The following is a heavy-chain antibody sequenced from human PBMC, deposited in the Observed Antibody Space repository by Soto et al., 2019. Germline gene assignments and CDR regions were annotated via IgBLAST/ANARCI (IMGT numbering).Heavy chain of an antibody. CDR1: GGYISSYD. CDR2: IYYSGST. CDR3: AGQLWFGELSPFDP. V-gene: IGHV4-59*08. D-gene: IGHD3-10*01. J-gene: IGHJ5*02. Sequence: SETLSLTCTVSGGYISSYDWSWIRQPPGKGLEWIGYIYYSGSTNYNPSLKSRVTISVDTSKNQFSLKLSSVTAADTAVYYCAGQLWFGELSPFDPWGQGTLVTVSS.